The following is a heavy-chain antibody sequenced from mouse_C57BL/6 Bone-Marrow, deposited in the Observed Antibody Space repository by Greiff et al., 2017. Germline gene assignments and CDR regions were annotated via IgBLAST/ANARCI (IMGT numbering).Heavy chain of an antibody. V-gene: IGHV1-26*01. Sequence: VQLQQSGPELVKPGASVKISCKASGYTFTDYYMNWVKQSHGKSLEWIGDINPNNGGTSYNQKFKGKATWTVDKSSSTAYMELRSLTSEDSAVYYCAREDYDYYWGQGTTLTVSS. D-gene: IGHD2-4*01. CDR3: AREDYDYY. CDR2: INPNNGGT. J-gene: IGHJ2*01. CDR1: GYTFTDYY.